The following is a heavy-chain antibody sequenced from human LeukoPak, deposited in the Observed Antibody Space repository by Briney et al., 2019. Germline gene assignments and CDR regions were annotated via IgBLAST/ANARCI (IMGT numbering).Heavy chain of an antibody. Sequence: GGSLRLSCAASGFTFSSYCMNWVRQAPGKGLEWVSSISSSSSYIYYADSVKGRFTISRDNAKNSLYLQMNSLRAEDTAVYYCARGQASDFDYWGQGTLVTVSS. V-gene: IGHV3-21*01. CDR3: ARGQASDFDY. CDR2: ISSSSSYI. J-gene: IGHJ4*02. CDR1: GFTFSSYC.